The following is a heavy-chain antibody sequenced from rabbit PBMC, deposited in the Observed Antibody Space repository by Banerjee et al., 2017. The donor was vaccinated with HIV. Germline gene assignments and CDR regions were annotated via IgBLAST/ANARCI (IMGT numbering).Heavy chain of an antibody. D-gene: IGHD4-2*01. CDR2: IDPVFGIT. CDR3: ARNYVNAFDP. Sequence: QEQLVESGGGLVQPGGSLKLSCKASGFDFSSYGVSWVRQAPGKGLEWIGYIDPVFGITYYASWVNGRFTISKTSSTTVTLQMTSLTAADTATYFCARNYVNAFDPWGQGTLVTVS. CDR1: GFDFSSYG. V-gene: IGHV1S39*01. J-gene: IGHJ2*01.